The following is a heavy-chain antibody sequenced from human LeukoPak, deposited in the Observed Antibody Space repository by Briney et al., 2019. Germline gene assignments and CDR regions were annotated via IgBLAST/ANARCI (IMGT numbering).Heavy chain of an antibody. D-gene: IGHD1-14*01. V-gene: IGHV4-59*01. CDR1: GGSISSYY. CDR2: IYYSGST. J-gene: IGHJ4*02. CDR3: ARGHTNRVPGY. Sequence: PSETLSLTCTVSGGSISSYYWSWIRQPPGKGLEWIGYIYYSGSTNYNPSLKSRVTISVDTSKNQFSLKLSSVTAADTAVYYCARGHTNRVPGYWGQGTLVTVSS.